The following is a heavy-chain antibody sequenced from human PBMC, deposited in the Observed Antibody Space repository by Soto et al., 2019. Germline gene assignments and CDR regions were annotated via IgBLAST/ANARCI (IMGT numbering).Heavy chain of an antibody. D-gene: IGHD2-2*01. V-gene: IGHV3-23*01. CDR1: GFTFSVYA. CDR2: ISTTGGHT. Sequence: GGSLRLSCAASGFTFSVYAMSWVRQAPGKGLEWVSAISTTGGHTFYADSLRGRFTISRDNSKRTLYLQMNKLRAEDTAIYYCAKYSEEPYAASLQQWGRGTLVTVSS. CDR3: AKYSEEPYAASLQQ. J-gene: IGHJ1*01.